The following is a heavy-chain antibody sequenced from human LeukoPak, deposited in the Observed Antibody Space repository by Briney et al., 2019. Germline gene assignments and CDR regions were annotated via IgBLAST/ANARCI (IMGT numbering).Heavy chain of an antibody. V-gene: IGHV3-7*03. CDR3: AKGSGSGSPYYLDY. CDR1: GFTFSSYW. D-gene: IGHD3-10*01. CDR2: INQDGSEK. Sequence: GGSLRLSCAASGFTFSSYWMSWVRQAPGKGLEWVANINQDGSEKYYVDSVEGRFNISRDNSKNTLYLQMNSLRAEDTAVYYCAKGSGSGSPYYLDYWGQGTLVTVSS. J-gene: IGHJ4*02.